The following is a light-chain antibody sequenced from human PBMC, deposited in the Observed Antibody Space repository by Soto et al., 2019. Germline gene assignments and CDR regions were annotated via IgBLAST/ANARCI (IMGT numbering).Light chain of an antibody. V-gene: IGKV3-20*01. CDR2: DAS. Sequence: EIVVTQSPGTLSLSPGERATLSCRASQSVNFYLAWYQQKPGQAPRLLISDASSRATDVPDRFSGSGSGTDFTLTITRLEPEDFAVYYCQQYGDSPVTFGQGTKVDI. CDR1: QSVNFY. CDR3: QQYGDSPVT. J-gene: IGKJ1*01.